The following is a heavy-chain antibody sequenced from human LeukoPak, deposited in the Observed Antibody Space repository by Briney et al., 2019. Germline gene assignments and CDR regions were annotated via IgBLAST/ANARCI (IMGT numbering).Heavy chain of an antibody. J-gene: IGHJ5*02. CDR2: ITSGSDYI. V-gene: IGHV3-21*01. CDR1: GFTITSYN. Sequence: GGSLRLSCVASGFTITSYNMNWVRQAPGKGLEWVASITSGSDYIYYADSVKGRFTISRDNAKNSLYLQMNSLRAEDTAVYFCARSITMIVDWFDPWCQRTLVTVSS. D-gene: IGHD3-22*01. CDR3: ARSITMIVDWFDP.